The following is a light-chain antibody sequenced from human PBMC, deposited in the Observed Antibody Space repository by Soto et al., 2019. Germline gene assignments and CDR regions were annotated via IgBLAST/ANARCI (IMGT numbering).Light chain of an antibody. CDR1: SSYVCGYNY. V-gene: IGLV2-8*01. CDR3: SSYAGSSNV. Sequence: QSVLTQPPSASGPPGQSVAISCTGTSSYVCGYNYVSCYQQHPVKGPKLVIYEVNKRPSGVPDRFSGSKSGNTAPLTVSGLQAEDEADYYCSSYAGSSNVFGTGTKVTVL. J-gene: IGLJ1*01. CDR2: EVN.